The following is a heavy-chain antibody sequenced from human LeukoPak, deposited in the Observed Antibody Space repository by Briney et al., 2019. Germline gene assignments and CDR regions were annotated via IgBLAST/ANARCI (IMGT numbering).Heavy chain of an antibody. V-gene: IGHV3-7*04. Sequence: PGGSLRLSCVASGFPFSRYWMTWVRQAAGKGLEWVANIKQDGSKKSYVDSVKGRFTISRDNTKNALYLQMNSLRAEDTAIYYCTRVGYIDEGIDCWGQGTLVTVSS. D-gene: IGHD5-24*01. J-gene: IGHJ4*02. CDR3: TRVGYIDEGIDC. CDR2: IKQDGSKK. CDR1: GFPFSRYW.